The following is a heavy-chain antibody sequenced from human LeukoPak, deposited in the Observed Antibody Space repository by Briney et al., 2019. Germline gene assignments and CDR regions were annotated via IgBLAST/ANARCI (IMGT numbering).Heavy chain of an antibody. CDR2: IKSDGSIT. Sequence: SGGSLRLSCAASGFTFSNYWMHWVRQAPGKGLVWVSRIKSDGSITSYADSVKGRFTISRDNAKNTLYLQMNSLRAEDTAMYYCAGDPFYGDADLDSWGQGTLVTVSS. V-gene: IGHV3-74*01. CDR3: AGDPFYGDADLDS. J-gene: IGHJ4*02. D-gene: IGHD4-17*01. CDR1: GFTFSNYW.